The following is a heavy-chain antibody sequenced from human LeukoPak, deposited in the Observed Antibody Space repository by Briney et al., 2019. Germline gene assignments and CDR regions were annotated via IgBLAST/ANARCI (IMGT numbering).Heavy chain of an antibody. Sequence: GGSLRLSCAASGSAFSTNWMHWVRHAPGKGLVWVSHISTDARTITYADFVKGRFTISRDNAENTLYLQMNSLRAEDTALYYCVRGQATAWGLDYWGQGTLVTVSS. J-gene: IGHJ4*02. CDR1: GSAFSTNW. CDR2: ISTDARTI. V-gene: IGHV3-74*01. D-gene: IGHD6-13*01. CDR3: VRGQATAWGLDY.